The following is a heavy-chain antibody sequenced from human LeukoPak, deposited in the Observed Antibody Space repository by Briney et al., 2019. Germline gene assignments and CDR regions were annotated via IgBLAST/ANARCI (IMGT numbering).Heavy chain of an antibody. CDR1: GFTFSSYG. Sequence: PGGSLRLSCAASGFTFSSYGMHWVRQAPGKGLEWVAFIRYDGSNKYYADSVKGRLTISRDNSKNTLYLQMNSLRAEDTAVYYCAKDRGEIVATLDAFDIWGQGTMVTVSS. CDR2: IRYDGSNK. V-gene: IGHV3-30*02. CDR3: AKDRGEIVATLDAFDI. J-gene: IGHJ3*02. D-gene: IGHD5-12*01.